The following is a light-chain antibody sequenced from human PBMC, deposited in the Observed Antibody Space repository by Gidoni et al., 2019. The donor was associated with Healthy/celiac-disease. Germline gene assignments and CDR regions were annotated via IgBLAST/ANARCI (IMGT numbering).Light chain of an antibody. V-gene: IGKV3-11*01. CDR2: DAS. J-gene: IGKJ5*01. CDR1: QSVSSY. Sequence: EIVLTQSPATLSLSPGERATLSCRASQSVSSYLAWYQQKPGQAPRLLIYDASNRATGIPARFSGSGSGTDFTLTISGLEPEDFAVYYCQQRSTFGQXTRLEIK. CDR3: QQRST.